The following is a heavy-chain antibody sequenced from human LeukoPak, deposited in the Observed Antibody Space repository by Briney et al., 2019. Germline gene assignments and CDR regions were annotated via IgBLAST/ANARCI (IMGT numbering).Heavy chain of an antibody. J-gene: IGHJ4*02. CDR1: GGSFSGYY. D-gene: IGHD2-15*01. CDR2: INHSGST. V-gene: IGHV4-34*01. CDR3: ASRDTRHCSGGSCYSGY. Sequence: RSSETLSLTCAVYGGSFSGYYWSWIRQPPGKGLEWIGEINHSGSTNYNPSLKSRVTISVDTSKNQFSLKLSSVTAADTAVYYCASRDTRHCSGGSCYSGYWGQGTLVTVSS.